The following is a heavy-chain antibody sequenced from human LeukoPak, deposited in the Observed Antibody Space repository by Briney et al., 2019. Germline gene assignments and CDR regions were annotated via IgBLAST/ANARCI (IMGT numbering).Heavy chain of an antibody. Sequence: GGSLRLSCAASGFTCSSYAMHWVRQAPGKGLEWVAVILYDGSNKYYADSVKGRFTISRDNAKNSLYLQMNSLRAEDTAVYYCARGWMVRGTYYYMDVWGKGTTVTVSS. CDR2: ILYDGSNK. D-gene: IGHD3-10*01. V-gene: IGHV3-30*04. CDR3: ARGWMVRGTYYYMDV. J-gene: IGHJ6*03. CDR1: GFTCSSYA.